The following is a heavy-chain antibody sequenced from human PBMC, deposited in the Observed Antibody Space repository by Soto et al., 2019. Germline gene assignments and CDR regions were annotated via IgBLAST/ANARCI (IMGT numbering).Heavy chain of an antibody. D-gene: IGHD3-16*02. CDR2: INHSGST. Sequence: SETLSLTCAVYGGSFSGYYWSWIRQPPGKGLEWIGEINHSGSTNYNPSLKSRVTISVDTSKNQFSLNLSSVTAADTAVYYCARSLGLRSDYVWGSYRYGPFDYWGQGTLVTVSS. V-gene: IGHV4-34*01. CDR3: ARSLGLRSDYVWGSYRYGPFDY. J-gene: IGHJ4*02. CDR1: GGSFSGYY.